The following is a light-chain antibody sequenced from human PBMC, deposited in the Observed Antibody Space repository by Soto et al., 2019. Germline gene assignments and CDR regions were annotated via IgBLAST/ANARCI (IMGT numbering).Light chain of an antibody. CDR3: QQYIDYTWT. CDR2: DAS. CDR1: QRVDRY. Sequence: DIQMTQSPSTLYASVGDRVSITCRASQRVDRYLAWYQQKPGKAPQLLIYDASRLESGVPSRFSGSGSGTEFTLTISSLQPDDFTTFYCQQYIDYTWTFGQGTKVEV. V-gene: IGKV1-5*01. J-gene: IGKJ1*01.